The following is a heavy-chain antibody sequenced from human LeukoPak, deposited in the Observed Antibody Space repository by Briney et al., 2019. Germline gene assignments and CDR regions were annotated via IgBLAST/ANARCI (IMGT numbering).Heavy chain of an antibody. CDR2: IYHSGST. V-gene: IGHV4-38-2*02. J-gene: IGHJ4*02. Sequence: PSETLSLTCTVSGYSISSGYYWGWIRPPPGKGLEWIGSIYHSGSTYYNPSLKSRVTISVDTSKNQFSLKLSSVTAADTAVYYCARESGYDFHFDYWGQGTLVTVSS. D-gene: IGHD5-12*01. CDR1: GYSISSGYY. CDR3: ARESGYDFHFDY.